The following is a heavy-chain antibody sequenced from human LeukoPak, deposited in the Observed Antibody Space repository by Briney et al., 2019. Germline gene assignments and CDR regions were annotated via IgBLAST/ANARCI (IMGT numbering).Heavy chain of an antibody. D-gene: IGHD2-2*02. J-gene: IGHJ4*02. CDR2: VDPEDGET. CDR3: ATLEDQNVVVVPAAIVRGY. CDR1: GYTFTDYY. Sequence: GASEKVSCKVSGYTFTDYYMHWVQQAPGKGLEWMGLVDPEDGETIYAEKFQGRVTITADTSTDTAYMELSSLRSEDTAVYYCATLEDQNVVVVPAAIVRGYRGQGTMVTVSS. V-gene: IGHV1-69-2*01.